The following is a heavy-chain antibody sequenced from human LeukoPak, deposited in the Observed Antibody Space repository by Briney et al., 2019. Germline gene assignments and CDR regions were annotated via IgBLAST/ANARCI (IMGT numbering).Heavy chain of an antibody. CDR2: IYYSGNT. Sequence: PSETLSLTCTVSGASISSYYWSWIRRPPGKGLEWIGYIYYSGNTNYNPSLKSRVTISIDTSKSQVSLRLSAATAADTAVYFCASAGGTSPTLDYWGRGALVTVSS. CDR1: GASISSYY. CDR3: ASAGGTSPTLDY. J-gene: IGHJ4*02. D-gene: IGHD6-25*01. V-gene: IGHV4-59*01.